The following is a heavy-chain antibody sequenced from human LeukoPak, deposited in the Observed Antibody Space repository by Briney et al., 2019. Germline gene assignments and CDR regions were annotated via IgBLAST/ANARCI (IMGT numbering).Heavy chain of an antibody. J-gene: IGHJ4*02. CDR3: AKDPQGWNYLAFFDY. CDR2: ISGSGGST. Sequence: PGGSLRLSCAASGFTFSSYAMSWVRQAPGKGLEWVSAISGSGGSTYYADSVKGRFTISRDNSKNTLYPQMNSLRAEDTAVYYCAKDPQGWNYLAFFDYWGQGTLVTVSS. CDR1: GFTFSSYA. V-gene: IGHV3-23*01. D-gene: IGHD1-7*01.